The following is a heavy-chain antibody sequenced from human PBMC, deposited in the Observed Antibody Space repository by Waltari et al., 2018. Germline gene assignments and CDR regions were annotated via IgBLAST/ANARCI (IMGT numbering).Heavy chain of an antibody. J-gene: IGHJ4*02. V-gene: IGHV3-48*01. CDR1: GFTFKNYA. CDR3: AREPTVTGENYFDS. CDR2: IATGSNRL. D-gene: IGHD4-17*01. Sequence: EVQLVESGGGLAQPGGSLRLSCEASGFTFKNYAMNWVRQAPGEGLEWVAYIATGSNRLYYANSVKGRFTISRDNAKDSLFLQMNSLRAEDTALYFCAREPTVTGENYFDSWGQGALVSVSS.